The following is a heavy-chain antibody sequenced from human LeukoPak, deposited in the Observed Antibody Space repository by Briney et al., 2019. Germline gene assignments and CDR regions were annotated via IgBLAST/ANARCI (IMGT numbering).Heavy chain of an antibody. Sequence: SETLSLTCIVSGGSISSNSYYWGWIRQPPGKGLEWIGSIYYSGGTYYNPSLKSRVTISVDTSKNQFSLKLSSLTAADTAFYYCARLSTGTTLYYYYMDVWGKGTTVTVSS. D-gene: IGHD1-1*01. V-gene: IGHV4-39*01. CDR1: GGSISSNSYY. CDR2: IYYSGGT. J-gene: IGHJ6*03. CDR3: ARLSTGTTLYYYYMDV.